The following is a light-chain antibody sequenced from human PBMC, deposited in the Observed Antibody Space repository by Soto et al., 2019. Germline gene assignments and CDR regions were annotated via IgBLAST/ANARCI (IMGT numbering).Light chain of an antibody. Sequence: QSVLAQPPSVPGAPGQRVTISCTGSSSNIGAGYDVHWYQPLPGTAPKLLIYGNSNRPSGVPDRFSGSKSGTSASLAITGLQAEDEADYYCQSYDSSLSGYVFGTGTKVTVL. CDR2: GNS. CDR1: SSNIGAGYD. CDR3: QSYDSSLSGYV. V-gene: IGLV1-40*01. J-gene: IGLJ1*01.